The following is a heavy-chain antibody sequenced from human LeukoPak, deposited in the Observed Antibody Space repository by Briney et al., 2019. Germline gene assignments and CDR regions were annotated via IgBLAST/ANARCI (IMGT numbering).Heavy chain of an antibody. J-gene: IGHJ5*02. CDR2: IKSKTDGGTT. D-gene: IGHD6-6*01. CDR3: TTDRVAARP. CDR1: GFTFSNAW. V-gene: IGHV3-15*01. Sequence: GGSLRLSCAASGFTFSNAWMSWVRQAPGNGLEWVGRIKSKTDGGTTNYAAAVKGRFTISRDDSTNTLYLQMNSLKPGDTAVYYCTTDRVAARPGGQGTLVTVSS.